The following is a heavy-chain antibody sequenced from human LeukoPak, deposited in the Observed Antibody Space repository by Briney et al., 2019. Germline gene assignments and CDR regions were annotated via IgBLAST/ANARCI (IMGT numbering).Heavy chain of an antibody. Sequence: GGSLRLSCAVSGITLSNHGMTWVRQAPGKGLEWVAGISDSGGSTNYADSVKGRFTISRDNPKNTLYLQMNSLRAEDTAVYLCAKRGVVIRVILVGFHKEAYYFDSWGQGALVTVSS. CDR2: ISDSGGST. V-gene: IGHV3-23*01. CDR1: GITLSNHG. D-gene: IGHD3-22*01. CDR3: AKRGVVIRVILVGFHKEAYYFDS. J-gene: IGHJ4*02.